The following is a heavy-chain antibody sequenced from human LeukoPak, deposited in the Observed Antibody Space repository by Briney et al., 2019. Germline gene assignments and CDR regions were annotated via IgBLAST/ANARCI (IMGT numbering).Heavy chain of an antibody. CDR2: IWYDGNKK. J-gene: IGHJ6*02. Sequence: GRSLRLSCAASGLNFNNYAMHWVRQAPGKGLEWVALIWYDGNKKYYADSVKGRFTISRDNSKSTVYLQMNSLRVEDTAVYYCARGEHVVVETSISRGIYGMNVWGQGTTVTVSS. CDR1: GLNFNNYA. V-gene: IGHV3-33*01. D-gene: IGHD2-21*02. CDR3: ARGEHVVVETSISRGIYGMNV.